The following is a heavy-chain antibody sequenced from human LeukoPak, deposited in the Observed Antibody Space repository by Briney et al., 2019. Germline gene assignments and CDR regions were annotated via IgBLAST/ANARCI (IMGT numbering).Heavy chain of an antibody. Sequence: PSETLSLTCTVSGGSISSGGYYWSWIRQHPGKGLEWIGYIYYSGSTYYNPSLKSRVTISVDTSKNQFSLKLSSVTAADTAVYYCARGLLPLSFGVVHNWFDPWGQGTLVTVSS. CDR2: IYYSGST. V-gene: IGHV4-31*03. J-gene: IGHJ5*02. CDR1: GGSISSGGYY. CDR3: ARGLLPLSFGVVHNWFDP. D-gene: IGHD3-3*01.